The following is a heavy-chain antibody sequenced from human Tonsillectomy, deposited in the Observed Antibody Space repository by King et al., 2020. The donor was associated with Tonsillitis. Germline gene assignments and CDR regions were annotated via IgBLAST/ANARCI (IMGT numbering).Heavy chain of an antibody. Sequence: VQLVESGAEVEKPGSSVKVSCKASGGSFSNYAISWVRQAPGQGLEWMGGIIPIFGTANYAQRFQDRVTITADESTSTAYMELGSLRSEDTAVYYCASSYGSGSYSSFWGQGTLVTVSS. J-gene: IGHJ4*02. V-gene: IGHV1-69*01. CDR2: IIPIFGTA. D-gene: IGHD3-10*01. CDR3: ASSYGSGSYSSF. CDR1: GGSFSNYA.